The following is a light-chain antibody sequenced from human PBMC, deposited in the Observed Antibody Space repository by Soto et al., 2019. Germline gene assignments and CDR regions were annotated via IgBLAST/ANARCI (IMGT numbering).Light chain of an antibody. CDR3: SSYRRSNTPSYV. V-gene: IGLV2-14*03. J-gene: IGLJ1*01. CDR2: EVT. Sequence: QSALTQPASVSGSPGQSITISCTGTSSDIRTYNYVSWYQQHPGKAPKLMIYEVTNRPSGVSTRFSGSKSGNTASLTISGLQAEDEADYYCSSYRRSNTPSYVFGTGTKVTVL. CDR1: SSDIRTYNY.